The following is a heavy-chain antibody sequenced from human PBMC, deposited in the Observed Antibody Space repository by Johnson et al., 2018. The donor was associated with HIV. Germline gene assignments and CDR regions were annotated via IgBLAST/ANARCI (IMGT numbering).Heavy chain of an antibody. CDR2: ISSDGRDA. J-gene: IGHJ3*01. CDR3: ATLWFGEVSVYDAFDV. D-gene: IGHD3-10*01. V-gene: IGHV3-30*04. CDR1: GFTFSTFP. Sequence: HVQLVESGGGLVKPGGSLRLSCAASGFTFSTFPMHWVRQAPGKGLEWVAVISSDGRDAYYADSVKGRFPSSRDNSKNTLYLQMNSLRPEDSAVYYCATLWFGEVSVYDAFDVWGQGTMVTVSS.